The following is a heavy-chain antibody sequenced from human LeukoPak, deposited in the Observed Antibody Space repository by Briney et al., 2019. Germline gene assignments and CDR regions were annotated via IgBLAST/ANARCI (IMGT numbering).Heavy chain of an antibody. CDR1: GDSISSSNFF. Sequence: SETLSLTCTVSGDSISSSNFFWAWIRQPPRKGLEWIGSIYSSGNTYSNPSLKSRVTISVDTSRNQFSLNLYSVTAADTAVYYCAKHSSMASTSTSSFWGQGALVTVSS. V-gene: IGHV4-39*01. D-gene: IGHD2-2*01. J-gene: IGHJ4*02. CDR2: IYSSGNT. CDR3: AKHSSMASTSTSSF.